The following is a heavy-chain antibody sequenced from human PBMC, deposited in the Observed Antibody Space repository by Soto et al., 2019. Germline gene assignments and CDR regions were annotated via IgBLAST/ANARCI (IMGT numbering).Heavy chain of an antibody. J-gene: IGHJ3*02. CDR2: ISAYNGNT. CDR3: ARGMDYYDSSTVAFDI. V-gene: IGHV1-18*01. CDR1: GYTFTSYG. Sequence: ASVKVSCKASGYTFTSYGISGVRQAPGQGLEWMGWISAYNGNTNYAQKLQGRVTMTTDTSTSTAYMELRSLRSDDTAVYYCARGMDYYDSSTVAFDIWGQGTMVTVSS. D-gene: IGHD3-22*01.